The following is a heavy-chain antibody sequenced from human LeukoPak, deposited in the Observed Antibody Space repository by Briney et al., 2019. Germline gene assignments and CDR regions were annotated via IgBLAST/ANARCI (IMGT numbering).Heavy chain of an antibody. CDR1: GFIFSNYW. CDR2: ITSDGSST. J-gene: IGHJ4*02. Sequence: GGSLRLSCAASGFIFSNYWMHWVRQAPGKGLVWVSRITSDGSSTNYADSVKGRITISRDNAKNTLYLQMNSLRAEDTAVYYCARDGSLPDYWGQGTLVTVSS. CDR3: ARDGSLPDY. V-gene: IGHV3-74*01.